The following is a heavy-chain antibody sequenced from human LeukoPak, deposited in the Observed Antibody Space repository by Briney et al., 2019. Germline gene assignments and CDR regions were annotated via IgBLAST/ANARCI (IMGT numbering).Heavy chain of an antibody. CDR3: ARDGGSSGDY. CDR1: GFTFNTYT. V-gene: IGHV3-33*08. CDR2: IWYDGSNK. Sequence: GGSLRLSCAASGFTFNTYTMNWVRQAPGKGLEWVAVIWYDGSNKYYADSVKGRFTISRDNSKNTLYLQMNSLRAEDTAVYYCARDGGSSGDYWGQGTLVTVSS. D-gene: IGHD3-16*01. J-gene: IGHJ4*02.